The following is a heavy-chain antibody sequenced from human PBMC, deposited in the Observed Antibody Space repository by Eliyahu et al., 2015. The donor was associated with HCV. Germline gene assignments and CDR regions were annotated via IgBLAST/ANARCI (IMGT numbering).Heavy chain of an antibody. CDR2: IFHSGSS. CDR1: GASISSDGYS. V-gene: IGHV4-30-2*01. CDR3: ARVSGLCCELYYFDY. D-gene: IGHD1-7*01. J-gene: IGHJ4*02. Sequence: QLQLQESGPGQVKPSQTLSLTCTVSGASISSDGYSWSWVRQPPGKGLEWMGSIFHSGSSDYNPSLKSRVTISQDRSNNQFSLKLTSVTAADTAVYYCARVSGLCCELYYFDYWGQGTLVTASS.